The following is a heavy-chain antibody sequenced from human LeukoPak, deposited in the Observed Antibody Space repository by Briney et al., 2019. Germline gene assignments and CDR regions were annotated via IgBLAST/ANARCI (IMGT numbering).Heavy chain of an antibody. J-gene: IGHJ6*03. V-gene: IGHV4-34*01. CDR3: AREYRYCSGGSSYSRPSYYYYYMDV. CDR2: INHSGST. Sequence: SETLSLTCAVYGGSFSGYYWSWIRQPPGKGLEWIGEINHSGSTNYNPSLKSRVTISVDTSKNQFSLKLSSVTAADTPVYSCAREYRYCSGGSSYSRPSYYYYYMDVWGKGTTVTVSS. D-gene: IGHD2-15*01. CDR1: GGSFSGYY.